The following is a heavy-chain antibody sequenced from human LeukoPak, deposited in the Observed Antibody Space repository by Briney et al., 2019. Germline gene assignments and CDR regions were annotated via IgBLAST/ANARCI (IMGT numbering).Heavy chain of an antibody. CDR1: GYTLTELS. D-gene: IGHD6-19*01. CDR2: FDPEDGET. Sequence: ASVKVSCKVSGYTLTELSMHWVRQAPGKGLEWMGGFDPEDGETIYAQKFQGRVTMTEDTSTDTAYMELSSLRPEDTAVYYCATGIAVAPRFDYWGQGTLVTVSS. V-gene: IGHV1-24*01. J-gene: IGHJ4*02. CDR3: ATGIAVAPRFDY.